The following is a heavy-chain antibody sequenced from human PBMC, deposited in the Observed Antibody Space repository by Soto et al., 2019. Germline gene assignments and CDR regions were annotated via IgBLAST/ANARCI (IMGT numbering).Heavy chain of an antibody. CDR2: IWHDGSNQ. Sequence: VQLVESGGGVVQPGRSLRLSCAASGFTFSSYGMQWVRQAPGKGLEWVAVIWHDGSNQYYADSVKGRFTVSRDNSKNTLYLQLNSLRVEDTDVYYCARERGQIDYWGQGTLVTVSS. CDR3: ARERGQIDY. V-gene: IGHV3-33*01. CDR1: GFTFSSYG. J-gene: IGHJ4*02.